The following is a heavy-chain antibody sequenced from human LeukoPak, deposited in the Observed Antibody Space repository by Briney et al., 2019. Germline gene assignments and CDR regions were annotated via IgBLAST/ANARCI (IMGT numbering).Heavy chain of an antibody. CDR2: ISYDGSNK. Sequence: GRSLRLSCAASGFTFSSYAMHWVRQAPGKGLEGVAVISYDGSNKYYADSVKGRFTISRDNAKNSLYLQMNSLRAEDTAVYYCAREGGYSGYVPYWGQGTLVTVSS. D-gene: IGHD5-12*01. J-gene: IGHJ4*02. CDR1: GFTFSSYA. CDR3: AREGGYSGYVPY. V-gene: IGHV3-30-3*01.